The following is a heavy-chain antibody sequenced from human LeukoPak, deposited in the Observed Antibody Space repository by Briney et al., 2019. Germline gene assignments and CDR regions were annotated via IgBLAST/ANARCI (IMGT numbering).Heavy chain of an antibody. J-gene: IGHJ3*02. D-gene: IGHD2-2*01. CDR2: IYYSGST. CDR3: ARHCSSTSCYVGAFDI. Sequence: PSETLSLTCTVSGGSISSSSYYRGWIRQPPGKGLEWIGSIYYSGSTYYNPSLKSRVTISVDTSKNQFSLKLSSVTAADTAVYYCARHCSSTSCYVGAFDIWGQGTMVTVSS. CDR1: GGSISSSSYY. V-gene: IGHV4-39*01.